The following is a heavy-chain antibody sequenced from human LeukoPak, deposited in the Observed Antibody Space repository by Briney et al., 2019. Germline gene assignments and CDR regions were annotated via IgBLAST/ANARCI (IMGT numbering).Heavy chain of an antibody. Sequence: ASVKVSCKVSGYTLTELSMHWVRLAPGKGLEWMGGFDPEDGETIYAQKFQGRVTMTEDTSTDTAYMELSSLRSEDTAVYYCATVPGGDYYYGMDVWGQGTTVTVSS. CDR2: FDPEDGET. V-gene: IGHV1-24*01. J-gene: IGHJ6*02. CDR3: ATVPGGDYYYGMDV. D-gene: IGHD1-14*01. CDR1: GYTLTELS.